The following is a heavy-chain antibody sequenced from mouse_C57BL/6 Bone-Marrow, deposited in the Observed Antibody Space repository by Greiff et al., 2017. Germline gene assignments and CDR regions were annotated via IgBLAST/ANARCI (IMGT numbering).Heavy chain of an antibody. J-gene: IGHJ4*01. CDR3: ARHDYVGAMDY. V-gene: IGHV5-12*01. CDR2: ISNGGGST. D-gene: IGHD2-4*01. CDR1: GFTFSDYY. Sequence: EVMFVESGGGLVQPGGSLKLSCAASGFTFSDYYMYWVRQTPEKRLEWVAYISNGGGSTYYPDTVKGRFTISRDNAKNTLYLQRSRLKSEDTAMYYCARHDYVGAMDYWGQGTSVTVSS.